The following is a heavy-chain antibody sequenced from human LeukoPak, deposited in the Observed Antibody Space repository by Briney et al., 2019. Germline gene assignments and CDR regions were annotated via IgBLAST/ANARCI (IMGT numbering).Heavy chain of an antibody. Sequence: GGSLRLSCAASGFTFSSYAMHWVRQAPGKGLEWVAVISYDGGNKYYADSVKGRFTISRDNSKNTLYLQMNSLRAEDTAVYYCASGYFTVYYFDYWGQGTLVTVSS. CDR1: GFTFSSYA. J-gene: IGHJ4*02. V-gene: IGHV3-30-3*01. CDR2: ISYDGGNK. D-gene: IGHD3-9*01. CDR3: ASGYFTVYYFDY.